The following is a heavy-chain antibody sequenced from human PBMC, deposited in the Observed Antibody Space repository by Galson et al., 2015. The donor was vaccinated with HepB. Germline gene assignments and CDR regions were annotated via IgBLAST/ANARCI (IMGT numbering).Heavy chain of an antibody. CDR2: ISDSGNT. CDR3: ARQSREYSSGWYLGSFNYMDV. CDR1: GGSINYYY. Sequence: LSLTCTVSGGSINYYYWSWIWQSPGRGLEWIGYISDSGNTNYHPSLKSRVTISLDTSKNQFSLRLNSVTAADTAVYYCARQSREYSSGWYLGSFNYMDVWGKGSKVTVSS. D-gene: IGHD6-19*01. J-gene: IGHJ6*03. V-gene: IGHV4-59*01.